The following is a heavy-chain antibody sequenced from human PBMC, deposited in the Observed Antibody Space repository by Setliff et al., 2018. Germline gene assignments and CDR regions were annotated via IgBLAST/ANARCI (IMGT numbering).Heavy chain of an antibody. CDR2: INNYNFNT. Sequence: ASVKVSCKASGYTFTNYGITWVRQAPGQGLEWMGWINNYNFNTNYAQKLQGRVTMTTDTSTSTAYMELKSLRSDDTAMYYCARLVRFCTKISCQRLLGDDYWGQGALVTVSS. V-gene: IGHV1-18*01. CDR1: GYTFTNYG. J-gene: IGHJ4*02. D-gene: IGHD2-2*01. CDR3: ARLVRFCTKISCQRLLGDDY.